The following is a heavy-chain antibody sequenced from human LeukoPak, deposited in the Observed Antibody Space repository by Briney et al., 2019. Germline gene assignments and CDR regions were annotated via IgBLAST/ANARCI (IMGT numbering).Heavy chain of an antibody. D-gene: IGHD1-26*01. Sequence: PSETLSLTCSVSGGSISTYYWSWIRQPPGKVLEWIGYIYYSGNTNYNPSLKSRLTISVDTSKNQFSLKLSSVTAADTAVYYCARVGAGSFDCWGQGSLVTVSS. CDR2: IYYSGNT. CDR1: GGSISTYY. CDR3: ARVGAGSFDC. J-gene: IGHJ4*02. V-gene: IGHV4-59*01.